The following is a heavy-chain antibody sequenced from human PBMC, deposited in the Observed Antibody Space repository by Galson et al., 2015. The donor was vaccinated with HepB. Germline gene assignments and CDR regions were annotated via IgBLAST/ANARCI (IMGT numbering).Heavy chain of an antibody. J-gene: IGHJ4*02. V-gene: IGHV3-30*04. D-gene: IGHD2-2*01. CDR1: GFTFSAYA. Sequence: SLRLSCAASGFTFSAYAIHWVRQGPGRGLEWVALILKDGSHVTYADFVKGRFTISRDNSKNTVYLQMNSLRGDGTAVYYCTAREWGEDCDRTSCYPDMVDYWGQGIRVTVSS. CDR3: TAREWGEDCDRTSCYPDMVDY. CDR2: ILKDGSHV.